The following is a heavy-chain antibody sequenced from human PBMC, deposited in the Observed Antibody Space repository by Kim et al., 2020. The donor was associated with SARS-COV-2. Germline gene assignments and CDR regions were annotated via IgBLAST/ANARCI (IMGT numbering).Heavy chain of an antibody. D-gene: IGHD3-22*01. Sequence: GGSLRLSCAASGLTFSSYTMDWVRQAPGKGLEWLSSISSSGNYIYYADSVRGRFTVSRDNAKNSLYLQMNSLRAEDTAVYYCARDSSSGYHYWLHYWGQG. CDR2: ISSSGNYI. CDR1: GLTFSSYT. CDR3: ARDSSSGYHYWLHY. V-gene: IGHV3-21*06. J-gene: IGHJ4*02.